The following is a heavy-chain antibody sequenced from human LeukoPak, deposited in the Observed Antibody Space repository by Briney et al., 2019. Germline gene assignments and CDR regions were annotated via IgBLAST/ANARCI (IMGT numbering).Heavy chain of an antibody. CDR1: GGAISSYY. V-gene: IGHV4-59*12. J-gene: IGHJ3*02. D-gene: IGHD2-21*02. CDR2: IHFSGTT. Sequence: SETLSLTCTVSGGAISSYYWNWIRQSPGKGLEWIGTIHFSGTTNYNPSLRNRLTISIDTSKNQFSLKLSSVTAADTAVYYCATNCGGDCSWAFDIWGQGTMVTVSS. CDR3: ATNCGGDCSWAFDI.